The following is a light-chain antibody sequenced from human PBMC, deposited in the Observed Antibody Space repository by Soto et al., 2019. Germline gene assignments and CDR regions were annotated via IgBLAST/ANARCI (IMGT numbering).Light chain of an antibody. CDR2: GAS. V-gene: IGKV3-20*01. Sequence: IVLTQSPGTLSLSPGARGTLSCRASQSISSDYLAWYQQKSGQAPRLLIYGASNRATGVPDRFSGSGSGTDFTLTISRVEPEDFALYFCQQYDSSPWTFGQGTKVESK. J-gene: IGKJ1*01. CDR3: QQYDSSPWT. CDR1: QSISSDY.